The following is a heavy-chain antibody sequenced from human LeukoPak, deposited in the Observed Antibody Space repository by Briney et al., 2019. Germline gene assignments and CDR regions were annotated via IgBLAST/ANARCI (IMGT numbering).Heavy chain of an antibody. V-gene: IGHV1-18*01. CDR1: GGTFSSYA. D-gene: IGHD4-23*01. CDR2: ISAYNGNT. J-gene: IGHJ4*02. Sequence: GSSVKVSCKASGGTFSSYAISWVRQAPGQGLEWMGWISAYNGNTNYAQKLQGRVTMTTDTSTSTAYMELRSLRSDDTAVYYCARGTGVTPFDYWGQGTLVTVSS. CDR3: ARGTGVTPFDY.